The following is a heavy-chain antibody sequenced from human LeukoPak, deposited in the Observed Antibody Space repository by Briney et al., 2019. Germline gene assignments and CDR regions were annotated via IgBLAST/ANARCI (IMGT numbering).Heavy chain of an antibody. Sequence: PGGSPRLSCAASGFTFRNYVMNWVRQAPGKGLEWVSAIGGTDGTTFYAAFVKGRFTISRDNSRNTLYLQMNSLRAEDTAVYYCTKRIDGAGSYYIDFWGQGTVVTVSS. CDR2: IGGTDGTT. J-gene: IGHJ4*02. D-gene: IGHD3-10*01. CDR1: GFTFRNYV. CDR3: TKRIDGAGSYYIDF. V-gene: IGHV3-23*01.